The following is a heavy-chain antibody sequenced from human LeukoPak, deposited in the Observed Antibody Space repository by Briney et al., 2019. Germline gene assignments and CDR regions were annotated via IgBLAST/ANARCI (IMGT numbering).Heavy chain of an antibody. Sequence: SETLSLTCTVSGGSISSSIYYWGWIRQPPGKGLEWIGSIDYSGGVFYNPSLESRVTISVDTSKNQFSLKLSSVTAADTAVYYCARGGSRITLYRGVIIDYFDYWGQGDLVTVS. CDR3: ARGGSRITLYRGVIIDYFDY. D-gene: IGHD3-10*01. CDR1: GGSISSSIYY. J-gene: IGHJ4*02. V-gene: IGHV4-39*01. CDR2: IDYSGGV.